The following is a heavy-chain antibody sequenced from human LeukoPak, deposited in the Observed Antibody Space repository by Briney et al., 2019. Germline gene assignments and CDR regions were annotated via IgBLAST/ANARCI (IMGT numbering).Heavy chain of an antibody. Sequence: GGSLRLSCAASGFTFSSYGMHWVRQAPGKGLEWVAFIRYDGSNKYYADSVKGRFTISRDNSKNTLYLQMNSLRAEDTAVYYCASLLNYDSSGYYRDYWGQGTLVTVSS. V-gene: IGHV3-30*02. J-gene: IGHJ4*02. CDR1: GFTFSSYG. CDR3: ASLLNYDSSGYYRDY. D-gene: IGHD3-22*01. CDR2: IRYDGSNK.